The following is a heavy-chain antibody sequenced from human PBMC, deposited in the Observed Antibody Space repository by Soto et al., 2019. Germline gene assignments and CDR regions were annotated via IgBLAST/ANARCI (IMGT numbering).Heavy chain of an antibody. Sequence: QVQLVQSGAEVKKPGASVKVSCKASGYTFTSYVISWVRQAPGQGLEWMGGISAYNGNTNYAQKLQGRVTMTTDTAMSTAYKGLMSLRSDNTAVYYCVVAAQPAFLDYRGQGTLVTVSS. CDR2: ISAYNGNT. D-gene: IGHD2-15*01. CDR3: VVAAQPAFLDY. V-gene: IGHV1-18*01. J-gene: IGHJ4*02. CDR1: GYTFTSYV.